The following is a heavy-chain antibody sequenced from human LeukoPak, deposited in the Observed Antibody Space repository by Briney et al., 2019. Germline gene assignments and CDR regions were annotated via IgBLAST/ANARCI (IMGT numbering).Heavy chain of an antibody. V-gene: IGHV3-30*02. J-gene: IGHJ3*02. Sequence: GGSLRLSCAASGFTFSSYGMHWVRQAPGKGLEWVAFIRYDGSNKYYADSVKGRFTISRDNSKNTLYLQMNSLRAEDTAVYYCAKGRELGITVIVVVPPDAFDIWGQGTMVTVSS. CDR3: AKGRELGITVIVVVPPDAFDI. CDR1: GFTFSSYG. D-gene: IGHD3-22*01. CDR2: IRYDGSNK.